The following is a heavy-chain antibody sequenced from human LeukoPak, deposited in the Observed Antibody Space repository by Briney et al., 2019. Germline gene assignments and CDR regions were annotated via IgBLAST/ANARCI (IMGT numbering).Heavy chain of an antibody. Sequence: PGGSLRLSCAASGFTFSSYAMHWVRQAPGKGLEWVAVISYDGSNKYYADSVKGRFTISRDNSKNTLYLQMNSLRAEDTAVYYCARDPADCSSTSCYVTLYYYYGMDVWGQGTTVTVSS. J-gene: IGHJ6*02. D-gene: IGHD2-2*01. CDR1: GFTFSSYA. V-gene: IGHV3-30*04. CDR3: ARDPADCSSTSCYVTLYYYYGMDV. CDR2: ISYDGSNK.